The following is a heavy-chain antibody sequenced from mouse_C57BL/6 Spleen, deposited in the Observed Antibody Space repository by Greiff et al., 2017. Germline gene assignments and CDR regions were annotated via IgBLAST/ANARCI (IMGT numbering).Heavy chain of an antibody. V-gene: IGHV14-1*01. J-gene: IGHJ3*01. CDR1: GFNIKDYY. CDR2: IDPEDGDT. Sequence: DVQLQESGAELVRPGASVKLSCTASGFNIKDYYMHWVKQRPEQGLEWIGRIDPEDGDTEYAPKFQGKATMTADTSSNTAYLQLSSLTSEDTAVYYCTLIYYGNYVGFAYWGQGTLVTVSA. CDR3: TLIYYGNYVGFAY. D-gene: IGHD2-1*01.